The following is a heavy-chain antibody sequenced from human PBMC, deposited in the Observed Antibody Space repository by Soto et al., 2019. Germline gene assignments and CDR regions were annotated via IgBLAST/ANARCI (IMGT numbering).Heavy chain of an antibody. Sequence: SETLSLTCAVYGGSFSGYYWSWIRQPPGKGLEWIGEINHSGSTNYNPSLKSRVTISADTSKNQFSLKLSSVTAADTAVYYCAVIAARNYYYYYGMDVWGQGTTVTVSS. CDR3: AVIAARNYYYYYGMDV. CDR1: GGSFSGYY. J-gene: IGHJ6*02. CDR2: INHSGST. V-gene: IGHV4-34*01. D-gene: IGHD6-6*01.